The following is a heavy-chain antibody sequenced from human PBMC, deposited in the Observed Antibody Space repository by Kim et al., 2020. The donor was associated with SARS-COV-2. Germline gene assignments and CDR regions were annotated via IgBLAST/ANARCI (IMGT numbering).Heavy chain of an antibody. CDR2: IYYSGST. CDR3: VRTPGSGYFYVLDY. Sequence: SETLSLTCTVSGGSMSSYYWTWIRQPPGKGLEWIGYIYYSGSTTYNPSLKSRVTISVDTSKNQFSLKLSSMTAADTAVYYCVRTPGSGYFYVLDYWGQGTLVTVSS. CDR1: GGSMSSYY. D-gene: IGHD3-22*01. J-gene: IGHJ4*01. V-gene: IGHV4-59*08.